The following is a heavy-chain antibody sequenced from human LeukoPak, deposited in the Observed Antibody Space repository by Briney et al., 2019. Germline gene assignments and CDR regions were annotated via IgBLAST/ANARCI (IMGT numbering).Heavy chain of an antibody. V-gene: IGHV1-46*01. Sequence: ASVKVSCKASGYTFTSYYMHWVRQAPGQGLEWMGIINPSGGSTSYAQKFQCRVTMTRDTSTSTVYMELSSLGSEDTAVYYCARSPGGAGPLDYWGQGTLVTVSS. CDR3: ARSPGGAGPLDY. CDR2: INPSGGST. J-gene: IGHJ4*02. CDR1: GYTFTSYY. D-gene: IGHD6-19*01.